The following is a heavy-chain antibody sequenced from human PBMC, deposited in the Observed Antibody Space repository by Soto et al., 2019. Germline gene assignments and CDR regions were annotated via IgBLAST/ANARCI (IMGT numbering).Heavy chain of an antibody. D-gene: IGHD3-16*01. CDR2: INPNSGGT. V-gene: IGHV1-2*02. Sequence: ASVKVSCKASGYTFTGYYMHWVRQAPGQGLEWMGWINPNSGGTNYAQKFQGRVTMTRDTSISTAYMELSRLRSDDTAVYYCAARGGSSSSYYYIFLARPVPSYYYGMDVWGQGTTVTVSS. CDR3: AARGGSSSSYYYIFLARPVPSYYYGMDV. J-gene: IGHJ6*02. CDR1: GYTFTGYY.